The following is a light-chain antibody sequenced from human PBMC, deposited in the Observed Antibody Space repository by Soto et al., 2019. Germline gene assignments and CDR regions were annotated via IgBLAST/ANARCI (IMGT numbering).Light chain of an antibody. CDR1: SRDVGGYSY. CDR2: DVN. J-gene: IGLJ2*01. Sequence: QSALTQPASVSGSPGQSITISCTGTSRDVGGYSYVSWYQQHPGKAPKLMIYDVNNRPSGVSDRFSGSKSGNTASLTISVLQAEDESDYYCSSFTSYSTLVFGGGTKLTVL. V-gene: IGLV2-14*03. CDR3: SSFTSYSTLV.